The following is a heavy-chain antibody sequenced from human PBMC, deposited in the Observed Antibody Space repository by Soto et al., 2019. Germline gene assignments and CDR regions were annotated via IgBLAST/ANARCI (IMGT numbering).Heavy chain of an antibody. CDR3: ASGIPGYYGWDV. CDR2: VKGDGSST. CDR1: EFTFSNHW. V-gene: IGHV3-74*01. D-gene: IGHD1-20*01. Sequence: PGGSLRLSCVASEFTFSNHWMHWVRQGPGRGLVWVSRVKGDGSSTIYADSAKGRFTISRDNAKNTLYLQINSLRADDTAVYYCASGIPGYYGWDVWGQGTTVTVSS. J-gene: IGHJ6*02.